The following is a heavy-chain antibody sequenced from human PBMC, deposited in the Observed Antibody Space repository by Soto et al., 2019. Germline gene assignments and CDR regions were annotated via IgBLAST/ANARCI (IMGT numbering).Heavy chain of an antibody. V-gene: IGHV3-23*01. CDR3: AKDWYCRSTSCYERAFDI. Sequence: PGGSLRLSCAASGFTFISYAMSWVRQAPGKGLEWVSAISGSGGSTYYADSVKGRFTISRDNSKNTLYLQMNSLRAEDTAVYYCAKDWYCRSTSCYERAFDIWGQGTMVAVS. J-gene: IGHJ3*02. CDR1: GFTFISYA. D-gene: IGHD2-2*01. CDR2: ISGSGGST.